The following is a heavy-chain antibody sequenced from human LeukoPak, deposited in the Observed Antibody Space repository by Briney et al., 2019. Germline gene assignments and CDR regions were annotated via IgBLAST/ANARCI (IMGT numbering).Heavy chain of an antibody. CDR2: IYSGGST. D-gene: IGHD3-9*01. CDR3: ARDRYDILTGYYFFDY. CDR1: GFTVSSNY. J-gene: IGHJ4*02. V-gene: IGHV3-66*02. Sequence: GGSLRLSCAASGFTVSSNYTSWVRQAPGKGLEWVSVIYSGGSTYYADSVKGRFTISRDNSKNTLYLQMNSLRAEDTAVYYCARDRYDILTGYYFFDYWGQGTLVTVPS.